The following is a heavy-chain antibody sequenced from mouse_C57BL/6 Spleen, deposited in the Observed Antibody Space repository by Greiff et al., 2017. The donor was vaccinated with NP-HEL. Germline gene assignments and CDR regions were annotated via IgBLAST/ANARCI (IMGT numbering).Heavy chain of an antibody. J-gene: IGHJ2*01. CDR2: INPNNGGT. V-gene: IGHV1-26*01. CDR1: GYTFTDYY. D-gene: IGHD1-1*01. CDR3: ARSFTTVVGGS. Sequence: EVQLQQSGPELVKPGASVKISCKASGYTFTDYYMNWVKQSHGKSLEWIGDINPNNGGTSYNQQFKGKATLTVDKSSSTAYMAPRSLTSEDSAGYYCARSFTTVVGGSWGQGTTLTVSS.